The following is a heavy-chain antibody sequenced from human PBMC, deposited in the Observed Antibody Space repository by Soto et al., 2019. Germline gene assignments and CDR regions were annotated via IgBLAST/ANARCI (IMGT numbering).Heavy chain of an antibody. J-gene: IGHJ6*02. V-gene: IGHV3-30-3*01. CDR1: GFSFSSYA. D-gene: IGHD2-8*01. CDR3: PRVVVEVSSNGGMDV. CDR2: ISYDGNTE. Sequence: GESLKISCDASGFSFSSYALHWVRQAPGKGLGWVALISYDGNTEYYVDSVKGRFTISRDNSKNTLYLQMNSLSAEDSAVYYCPRVVVEVSSNGGMDVWGQGTTVTVSS.